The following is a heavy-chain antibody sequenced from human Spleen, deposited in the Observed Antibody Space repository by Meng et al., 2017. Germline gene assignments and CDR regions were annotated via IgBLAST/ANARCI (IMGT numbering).Heavy chain of an antibody. CDR2: ICGDST. Sequence: GGSLRLSCAASGFTVTSNEMSWVRQAPGKGLEWVSSICGDSTYYADSGKGRVTVSRDNSKNTLHLQMNSLRAEDTAVYYCARDPYGDYSAAFDIWGQGTMVTVSS. D-gene: IGHD4-17*01. J-gene: IGHJ3*02. CDR1: GFTVTSNE. CDR3: ARDPYGDYSAAFDI. V-gene: IGHV3-38-3*01.